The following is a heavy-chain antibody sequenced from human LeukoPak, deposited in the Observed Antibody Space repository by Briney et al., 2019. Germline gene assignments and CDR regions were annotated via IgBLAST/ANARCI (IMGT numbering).Heavy chain of an antibody. J-gene: IGHJ4*02. CDR2: ISYGGSSE. CDR3: AKTNDFWSGSLGRKYCFDY. D-gene: IGHD3-3*01. CDR1: GFTFSTYA. V-gene: IGHV3-30*18. Sequence: PGGSLRLSCAASGFTFSTYAMHWVRQAPGKGLEWVAVISYGGSSENYADSVKGRFTISRDNSKNTLYLQMNSLRAEDTAVYYCAKTNDFWSGSLGRKYCFDYWGQGTLVTVSS.